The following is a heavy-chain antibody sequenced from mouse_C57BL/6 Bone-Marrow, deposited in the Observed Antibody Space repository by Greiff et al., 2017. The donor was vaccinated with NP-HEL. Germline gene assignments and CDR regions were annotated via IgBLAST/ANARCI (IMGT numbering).Heavy chain of an antibody. CDR3: ARHEGGVPHFDY. CDR2: FYSGSGSI. Sequence: QVQLKQSGAELVKPGASVKLSCKASGYTFTEYTIHWVKQRSGQGLEWIGWFYSGSGSIKYNEKFKDKATLTADKSSSPVYMELSRLTSEDSAVYFCARHEGGVPHFDYWGQGTTLTVSS. CDR1: GYTFTEYT. V-gene: IGHV1-62-2*01. J-gene: IGHJ2*01.